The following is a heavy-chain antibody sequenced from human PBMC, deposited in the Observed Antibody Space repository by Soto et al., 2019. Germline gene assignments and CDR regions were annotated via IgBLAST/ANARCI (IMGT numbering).Heavy chain of an antibody. D-gene: IGHD6-13*01. J-gene: IGHJ6*02. V-gene: IGHV3-21*01. CDR2: ISSSSSYI. Sequence: EVQLVESGGGLVKPGGSLRLSCAASGFTFSSYSMNWVRQAPGKGLEWVSSISSSSSYIYYADSVKGRFTISRDNAKNALDLQMNSLRAEDTAVYYCASTQRTAPGDYYYYGMDVWGQGTTVTVSS. CDR3: ASTQRTAPGDYYYYGMDV. CDR1: GFTFSSYS.